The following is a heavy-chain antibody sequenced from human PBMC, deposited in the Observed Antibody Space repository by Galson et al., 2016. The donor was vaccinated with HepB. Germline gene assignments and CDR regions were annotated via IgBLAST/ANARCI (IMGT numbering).Heavy chain of an antibody. CDR2: IYYTGST. CDR3: ARVRGQPNWFDP. Sequence: SETLSLTCTVSGDSISSYYWSWIRQTPGKGLEWIGYIYYTGSTKYNPSLKSRVTISVDASENQFSLKLSSVTAADTAVYYRARVRGQPNWFDPWGQGILVTVSS. CDR1: GDSISSYY. J-gene: IGHJ5*02. V-gene: IGHV4-59*01. D-gene: IGHD6-13*01.